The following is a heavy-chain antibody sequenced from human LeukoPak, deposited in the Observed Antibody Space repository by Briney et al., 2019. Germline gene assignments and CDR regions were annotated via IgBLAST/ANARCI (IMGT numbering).Heavy chain of an antibody. Sequence: PGGSLRLSCAASGFTFSSYSMHWVRQAPGKGLEWVSYISSTSTTINYADSVKGRFTISRDNAKNSLYLQMNSLRAEDTAVYYCARAWTYYVDYWGQGTLVTVSS. CDR1: GFTFSSYS. J-gene: IGHJ4*02. V-gene: IGHV3-48*01. D-gene: IGHD3/OR15-3a*01. CDR2: ISSTSTTI. CDR3: ARAWTYYVDY.